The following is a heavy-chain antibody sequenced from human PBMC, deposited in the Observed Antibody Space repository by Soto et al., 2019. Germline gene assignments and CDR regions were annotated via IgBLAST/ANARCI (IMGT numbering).Heavy chain of an antibody. CDR2: IYHSGST. J-gene: IGHJ2*01. CDR1: GGSISSSNW. V-gene: IGHV4-4*02. Sequence: SETLSLTCAVSGGSISSSNWWSWVRQPPGKGLGWIGEIYHSGSTNYNPSLKSRVTISVDKSKNQFSLKLSSVTAADTAVYYCARDGLAAAGRETRFDLWGRGTLVTVSS. CDR3: ARDGLAAAGRETRFDL. D-gene: IGHD6-13*01.